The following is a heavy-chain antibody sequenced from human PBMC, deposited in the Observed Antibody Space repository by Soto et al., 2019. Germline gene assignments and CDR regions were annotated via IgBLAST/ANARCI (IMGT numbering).Heavy chain of an antibody. Sequence: QVQLQESGPGLVKPSETLSLTCTVSGGSISSYYWSWIRQPPGKGLEWIGYIYYSGSTNYNPSPKSRVIISVDTSKNQFSLKLSSVTAADTAVYYCARRYSSSFDYWGQGTLVTVSS. CDR2: IYYSGST. CDR1: GGSISSYY. V-gene: IGHV4-59*08. J-gene: IGHJ4*02. D-gene: IGHD6-13*01. CDR3: ARRYSSSFDY.